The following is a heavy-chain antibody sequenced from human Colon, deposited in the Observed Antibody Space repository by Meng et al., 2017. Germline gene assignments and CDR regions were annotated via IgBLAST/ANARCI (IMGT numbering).Heavy chain of an antibody. V-gene: IGHV3-7*01. Sequence: GGSLRLSCAASGFSFSTYWMGWVRQAPGKGLERVASINQDGSDKNYLESVKGRFTVSRDNAKNSLYLQMNSLRAEDTAVYHCARLVAVGTWAFDIWGQGTMVTVSS. J-gene: IGHJ3*02. CDR3: ARLVAVGTWAFDI. D-gene: IGHD6-19*01. CDR1: GFSFSTYW. CDR2: INQDGSDK.